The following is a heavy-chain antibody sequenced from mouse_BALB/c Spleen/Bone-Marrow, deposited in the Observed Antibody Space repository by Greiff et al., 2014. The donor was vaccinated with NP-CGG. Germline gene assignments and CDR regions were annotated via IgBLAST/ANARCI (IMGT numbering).Heavy chain of an antibody. J-gene: IGHJ2*01. CDR2: TYPGNSDT. D-gene: IGHD1-1*01. CDR1: GYTFTSYW. Sequence: VQLKQSGTVLARPGASVKMSCKASGYTFTSYWMHWVKQRPGQGLEWIGATYPGNSDTSYNQKFKGKAKLTAVTSTSTAYMELSSLTNEDSAVYYCTRWNYYGSSYDYWGQGTTLTVSS. CDR3: TRWNYYGSSYDY. V-gene: IGHV1-5*01.